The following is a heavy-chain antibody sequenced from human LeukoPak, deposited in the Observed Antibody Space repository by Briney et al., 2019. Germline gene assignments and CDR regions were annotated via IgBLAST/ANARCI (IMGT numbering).Heavy chain of an antibody. Sequence: GGSLRLSCAASGFTFSDYYMSWIRQAPGKGLEGVSHISSSGSATYFADSVKGRFTISRDNAKNSLFLQMSSLRAEDTAVYYCARRAAPPDYWGQGTLVTVSS. D-gene: IGHD6-25*01. CDR3: ARRAAPPDY. J-gene: IGHJ4*02. CDR1: GFTFSDYY. CDR2: ISSSGSAT. V-gene: IGHV3-11*01.